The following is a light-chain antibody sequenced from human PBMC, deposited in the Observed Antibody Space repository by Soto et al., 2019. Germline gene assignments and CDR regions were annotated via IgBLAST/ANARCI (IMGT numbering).Light chain of an antibody. Sequence: DLQMTQSPSTLSASVGDRVTITCRASQSLSSWLAWYQQKPGKAPKLLIYDASSLESGVPSRFSGSGSGTEFTLTIRSLQPDDFATYYCQQYNSYSITFGPGTKVDVK. CDR2: DAS. J-gene: IGKJ3*01. CDR1: QSLSSW. V-gene: IGKV1-5*01. CDR3: QQYNSYSIT.